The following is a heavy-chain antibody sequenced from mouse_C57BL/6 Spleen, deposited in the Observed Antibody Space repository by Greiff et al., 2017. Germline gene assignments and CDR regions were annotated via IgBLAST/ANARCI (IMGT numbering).Heavy chain of an antibody. J-gene: IGHJ4*01. CDR2: ISSGGSYT. Sequence: DVKLVESGGDLVKPGGSLKLSCAASGFTFSSYGMSWVRQTPDKRLEWVATISSGGSYTYYPDSVKGRFTISRDNAKNTLYLQMSSLKSEDTAMYYCARQQGDYAMDYWGQGTSVTVSS. CDR3: ARQQGDYAMDY. V-gene: IGHV5-6*02. CDR1: GFTFSSYG.